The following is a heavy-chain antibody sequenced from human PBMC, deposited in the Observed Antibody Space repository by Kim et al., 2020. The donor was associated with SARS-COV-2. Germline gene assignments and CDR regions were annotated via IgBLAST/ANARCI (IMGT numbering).Heavy chain of an antibody. J-gene: IGHJ4*02. CDR3: ARAPPAAGPALFDY. Sequence: AASVKGRFTISRDNSKTTLYLQMNSLRAEDTAVYYCARAPPAAGPALFDYWGQGTLVTVSS. V-gene: IGHV3-53*01. D-gene: IGHD6-13*01.